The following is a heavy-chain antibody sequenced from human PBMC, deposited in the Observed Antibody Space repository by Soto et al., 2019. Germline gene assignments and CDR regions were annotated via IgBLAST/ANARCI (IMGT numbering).Heavy chain of an antibody. CDR3: AREDSIAAAGYNWLDP. Sequence: XATLLLSCAVSGYSISSGYFWCWIRQPPGKGLEWIGSIYHSGSTYYNPSLKSRVTISVDTSKNQFSLKLSSVTAADTAVYYCAREDSIAAAGYNWLDPWGQGTLVTVSS. V-gene: IGHV4-38-2*02. D-gene: IGHD6-13*01. CDR2: IYHSGST. CDR1: GYSISSGYF. J-gene: IGHJ5*02.